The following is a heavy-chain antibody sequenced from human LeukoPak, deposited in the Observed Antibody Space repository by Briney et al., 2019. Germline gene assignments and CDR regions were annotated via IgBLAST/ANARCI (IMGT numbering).Heavy chain of an antibody. D-gene: IGHD1/OR15-1a*01. CDR2: ISGSGGST. Sequence: PGGSLRLSCAASEFTFSNYAMTRVRQAPGKGLEWVSAISGSGGSTYYADSVKGRFTISRDNSKNTLYLQMNSLRAEDTAVYYCAKCGTSSGFDYWGQGSLVTVSS. CDR3: AKCGTSSGFDY. V-gene: IGHV3-23*01. CDR1: EFTFSNYA. J-gene: IGHJ4*02.